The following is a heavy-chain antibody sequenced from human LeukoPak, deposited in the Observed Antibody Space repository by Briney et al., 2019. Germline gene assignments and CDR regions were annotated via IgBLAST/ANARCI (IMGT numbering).Heavy chain of an antibody. CDR3: AKDVAMVVRRGAFDI. CDR2: ISGSGGST. J-gene: IGHJ3*02. Sequence: GGSLRLSCAASGFTFSSYAMSWVRQAPGKGLEWVSAISGSGGSTYYADSVKGRFTISRDNSMNTLYLQMNSLRAEDTAVYYCAKDVAMVVRRGAFDIWGQGTMVTVSS. D-gene: IGHD2-21*01. CDR1: GFTFSSYA. V-gene: IGHV3-23*01.